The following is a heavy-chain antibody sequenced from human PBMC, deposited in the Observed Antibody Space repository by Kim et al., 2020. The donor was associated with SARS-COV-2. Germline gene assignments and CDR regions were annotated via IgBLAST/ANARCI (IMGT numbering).Heavy chain of an antibody. Sequence: GGSLRLSCAASGFTFSNYAMHWVRQAPGRGLEWVAFISYDATRKYHADSVKGRFTISRDNSKNTVFLQMNSLRAEDTAVYYCARDPGNHAFDIWGQGTMV. CDR3: ARDPGNHAFDI. D-gene: IGHD1-26*01. J-gene: IGHJ3*02. CDR2: ISYDATRK. CDR1: GFTFSNYA. V-gene: IGHV3-30*04.